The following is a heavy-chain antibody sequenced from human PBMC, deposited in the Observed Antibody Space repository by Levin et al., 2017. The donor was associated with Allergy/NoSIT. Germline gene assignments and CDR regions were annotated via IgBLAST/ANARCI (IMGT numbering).Heavy chain of an antibody. V-gene: IGHV3-30*18. CDR2: ISYDGSNK. CDR3: AKDMAPPKYGSGSQFDY. CDR1: GFTFSSYG. Sequence: GGSLRLSCAASGFTFSSYGMHWVRQAPGKGLEWVAVISYDGSNKYYADSVKGRFTISRDNSKNTLYLQMNSLRAEDTAVYYCAKDMAPPKYGSGSQFDYWGQGTLVTVSS. D-gene: IGHD3-10*01. J-gene: IGHJ4*02.